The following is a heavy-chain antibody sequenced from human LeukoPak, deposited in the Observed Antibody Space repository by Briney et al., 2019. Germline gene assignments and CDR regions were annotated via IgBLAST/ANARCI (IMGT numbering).Heavy chain of an antibody. V-gene: IGHV3-30*04. CDR1: GFIFSNYA. CDR2: ISYDGSNK. D-gene: IGHD2-15*01. J-gene: IGHJ4*02. CDR3: ASTPNGVAAIYFDY. Sequence: GRSLRLSCAASGFIFSNYAMHWVRQAPGKGLEWVAVISYDGSNKYCADSVKGRFTISRDNAKNTLYMQMNSLRAGDTAVYYCASTPNGVAAIYFDYWGQGTLVTVSS.